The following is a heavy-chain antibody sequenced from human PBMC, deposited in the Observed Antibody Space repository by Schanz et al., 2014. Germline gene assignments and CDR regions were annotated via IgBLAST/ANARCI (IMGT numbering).Heavy chain of an antibody. CDR1: GFTFSDYY. Sequence: VQLVESGGGLVQPGGSVRLSCAASGFTFSDYYMTWIRQAPGKGLEWVSVISGSGSSTYYADSVKGRFTIARDNSKNTHMRQMDSLRVDVTSVYYCSRVGSSSWYLRYWGQGTLVTVAS. J-gene: IGHJ4*02. D-gene: IGHD6-13*01. CDR2: ISGSGSST. V-gene: IGHV3-23*04. CDR3: SRVGSSSWYLRY.